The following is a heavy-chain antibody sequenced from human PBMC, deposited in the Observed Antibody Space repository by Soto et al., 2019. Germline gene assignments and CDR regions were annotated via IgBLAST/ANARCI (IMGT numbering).Heavy chain of an antibody. D-gene: IGHD2-21*01. Sequence: ASVKVSCKASGYTFSGYSITWVRQAPGQGLEWMGRISGYNGNTNYARTLRGRLTLTTDTSTSTAYMGLRSLTSDDTAVYYCARDVFCGGAPACPDMDVWGQGTTVTVSS. CDR2: ISGYNGNT. CDR1: GYTFSGYS. CDR3: ARDVFCGGAPACPDMDV. J-gene: IGHJ6*02. V-gene: IGHV1-18*04.